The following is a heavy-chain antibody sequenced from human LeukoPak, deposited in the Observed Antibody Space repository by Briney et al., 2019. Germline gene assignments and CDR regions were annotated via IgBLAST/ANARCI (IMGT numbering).Heavy chain of an antibody. V-gene: IGHV3-23*01. Sequence: GGSLRLSCVVSGFTFSSYAMSWVRQAPGKGLEWVSAISGSGGRTYYAESVKGRFTISRDNSKSTLYLQMNSLRAEDTAAYYCAKEPYSSGWFDPWGQGTLVTVSS. J-gene: IGHJ5*02. CDR3: AKEPYSSGWFDP. CDR1: GFTFSSYA. CDR2: ISGSGGRT. D-gene: IGHD6-19*01.